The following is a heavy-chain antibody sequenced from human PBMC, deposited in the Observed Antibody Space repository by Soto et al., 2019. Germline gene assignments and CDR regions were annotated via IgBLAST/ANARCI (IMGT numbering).Heavy chain of an antibody. V-gene: IGHV4-30-2*01. CDR2: IFPSGTT. J-gene: IGHJ4*02. Sequence: SETLSLTCGVSGGSLSGAAYSWNWIRQPPGKGLEWIGYIFPSGTTYYNPSLKSRVTISIDVSKNQFSLSLRSLSAADTAVYYCARCWDFDYWSPGTLVTVSS. CDR3: ARCWDFDY. CDR1: GGSLSGAAYS. D-gene: IGHD6-13*01.